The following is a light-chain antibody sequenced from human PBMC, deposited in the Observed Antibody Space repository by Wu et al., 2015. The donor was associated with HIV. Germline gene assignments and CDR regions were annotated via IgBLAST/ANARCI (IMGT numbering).Light chain of an antibody. CDR2: KAS. Sequence: MTQSPSTLSASVGDRVTITCRASQMMSVWLAWYQQKPGKAPKLLIYKASTLQSGVPSRFSGSGSGTEFTLTISSLQPDDFATYYCQQYNDYPYTFGQGTKLQIK. CDR1: QMMSVW. J-gene: IGKJ2*01. CDR3: QQYNDYPYT. V-gene: IGKV1-5*03.